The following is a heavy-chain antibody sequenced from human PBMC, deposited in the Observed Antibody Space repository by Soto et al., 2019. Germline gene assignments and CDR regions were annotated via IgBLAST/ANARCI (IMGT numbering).Heavy chain of an antibody. CDR3: VKVSYSSLTTLGSAFDV. D-gene: IGHD4-4*01. CDR2: ISWSGDNM. CDR1: GFTFDDYA. J-gene: IGHJ3*01. Sequence: PLVESGGGLVQPGRSLRLSCAASGFTFDDYAMHWVRQAPGKGLEWVSGISWSGDNMAYADSVKGRFITSGDNVKNSLYLQMNSLRVEDTALYHCVKVSYSSLTTLGSAFDVWGQGTMVTVS. V-gene: IGHV3-9*01.